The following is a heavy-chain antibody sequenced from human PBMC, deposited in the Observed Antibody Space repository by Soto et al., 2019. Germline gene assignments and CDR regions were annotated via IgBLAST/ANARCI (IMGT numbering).Heavy chain of an antibody. CDR1: GYTFTSYA. V-gene: IGHV1-3*01. Sequence: QVQLVQSGAEVKKPGASVKVSCKASGYTFTSYAMHWVRQAPGQRLEWMGWINAGNGNTKYSQKFQGRVTITRDTSASTAYMELSSLRSEDTAVYYCARDGGYSGYEYFHYWGQGTLVTVSS. CDR3: ARDGGYSGYEYFHY. CDR2: INAGNGNT. J-gene: IGHJ4*02. D-gene: IGHD5-12*01.